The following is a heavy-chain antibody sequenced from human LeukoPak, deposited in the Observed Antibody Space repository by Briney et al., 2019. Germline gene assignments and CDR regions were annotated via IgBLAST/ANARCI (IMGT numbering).Heavy chain of an antibody. CDR3: ARAVHRYYFDY. D-gene: IGHD1-1*01. J-gene: IGHJ4*02. Sequence: SETLSLTCTVSDGSVSSGNYYWSWIRQPPGQGLEWIGYIYYGGSTNYNPSLKSRVTISLDTSKNQFSLKLSSVTAADTAVYYCARAVHRYYFDYRGQGTLVTVSS. V-gene: IGHV4-61*01. CDR1: DGSVSSGNYY. CDR2: IYYGGST.